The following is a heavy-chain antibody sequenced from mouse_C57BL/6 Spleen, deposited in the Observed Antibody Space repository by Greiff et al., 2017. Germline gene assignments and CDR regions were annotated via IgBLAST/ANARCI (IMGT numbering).Heavy chain of an antibody. CDR2: INPSTGGT. V-gene: IGHV1-42*01. D-gene: IGHD5-5*01. Sequence: EVQLQQSGPELVKPGASVKISCKASGYSFTGYYMNWVKQSPEKSLEWIGEINPSTGGTTYNQKFKAKATLTVDKSSSTTYMKLKSLTSEDSAVYYCARSYLTMDDWGQGTSVTVSS. CDR3: ARSYLTMDD. CDR1: GYSFTGYY. J-gene: IGHJ4*01.